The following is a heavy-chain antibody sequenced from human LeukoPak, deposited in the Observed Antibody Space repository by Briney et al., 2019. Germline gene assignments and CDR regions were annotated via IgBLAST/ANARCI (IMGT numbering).Heavy chain of an antibody. CDR3: ARVLRAASWRSYDY. J-gene: IGHJ4*02. V-gene: IGHV4-59*01. Sequence: NPSETLSLTCTVSGGSISSYYWSWIRQPPGKGLEWIGYIYYNGDTNYNPSLKSRVIISIDTPSNQFSLRLNSMTAADTAVYYCARVLRAASWRSYDYWGQGSLVTVSS. CDR2: IYYNGDT. D-gene: IGHD5-18*01. CDR1: GGSISSYY.